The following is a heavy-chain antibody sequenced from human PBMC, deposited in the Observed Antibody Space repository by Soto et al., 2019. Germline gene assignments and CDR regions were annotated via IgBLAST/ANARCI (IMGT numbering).Heavy chain of an antibody. Sequence: PSETLSLTCTVSGGSISSGDYYWSWIRQPPGKGLEWIGYIYYSGSTYYNPSLKSRVTISVDKSKNQVSLKLSSVTAADTAVYYCARDNLVGHSYGNQIHALDNWSQGTKVTVS. CDR3: ARDNLVGHSYGNQIHALDN. CDR1: GGSISSGDYY. CDR2: IYYSGST. J-gene: IGHJ3*02. V-gene: IGHV4-30-4*01. D-gene: IGHD5-18*01.